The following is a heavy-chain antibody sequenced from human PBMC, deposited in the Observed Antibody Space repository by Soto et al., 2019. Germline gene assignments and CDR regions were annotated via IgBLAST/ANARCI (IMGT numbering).Heavy chain of an antibody. D-gene: IGHD6-13*01. V-gene: IGHV3-9*01. CDR1: GFTFDDYA. CDR2: ISWNSGSI. J-gene: IGHJ6*03. CDR3: AKEWYSSSWYDYYYYMDV. Sequence: GGSLRLSCAASGFTFDDYAMHWVRQAPGKGLEWVSGISWNSGSIGYADSVKGRFTISRDNAKNSLYLQMNSLRAEDTALYYWAKEWYSSSWYDYYYYMDVWGKGTMVTVSS.